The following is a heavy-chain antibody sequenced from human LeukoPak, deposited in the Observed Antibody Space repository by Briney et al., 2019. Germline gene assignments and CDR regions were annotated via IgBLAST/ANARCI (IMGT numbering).Heavy chain of an antibody. Sequence: GGSLRLSCAASGFTFSSYAMSRVRQAPGKGLEWVSAISGSGGSTYYADSVKGRFTISRDNSKNTLYLQMNSLRAEDTAVYYCAMGGYSSSWPSFDYWGQGTLVTVSS. CDR1: GFTFSSYA. CDR2: ISGSGGST. D-gene: IGHD6-13*01. CDR3: AMGGYSSSWPSFDY. V-gene: IGHV3-23*01. J-gene: IGHJ4*02.